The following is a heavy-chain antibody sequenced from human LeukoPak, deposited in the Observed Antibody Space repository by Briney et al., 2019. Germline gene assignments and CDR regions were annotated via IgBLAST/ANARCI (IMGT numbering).Heavy chain of an antibody. J-gene: IGHJ4*02. CDR2: INHSGST. Sequence: SETLSLTCAVYGGSFSGYYWSWIRQPPGKGLEWIWEINHSGSTNYNPSLKSRVTISVDTSKNQFSLNLSSVTAADTAVYYCARGWDGYYNPRFDYWGQGTLVTVSS. CDR3: ARGWDGYYNPRFDY. CDR1: GGSFSGYY. V-gene: IGHV4-34*01. D-gene: IGHD3-9*01.